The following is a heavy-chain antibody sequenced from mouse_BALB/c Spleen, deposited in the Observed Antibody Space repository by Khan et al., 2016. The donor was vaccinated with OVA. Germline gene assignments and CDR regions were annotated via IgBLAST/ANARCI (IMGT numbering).Heavy chain of an antibody. D-gene: IGHD1-1*01. J-gene: IGHJ2*01. CDR3: ATLQIDFDY. CDR2: INPSNGRT. V-gene: IGHV1S81*02. Sequence: VQLQQSGAELVNPGASVNLSCKASGYTLTSYWMHWVKQRPGHGLEWIGEINPSNGRTNYNEKFKSKATLTADKSSSTAYMQLSSPTSADSAGYYCATLQIDFDYWGQGTTLTVSS. CDR1: GYTLTSYW.